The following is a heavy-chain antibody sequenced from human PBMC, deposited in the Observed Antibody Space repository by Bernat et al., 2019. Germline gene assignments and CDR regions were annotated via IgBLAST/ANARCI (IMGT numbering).Heavy chain of an antibody. J-gene: IGHJ4*02. CDR1: GFTVSSNY. Sequence: EVQLVESGGGLIQPGGSLRLSCAASGFTVSSNYMSWVRQAPGKGLEWGSVIYSGGSTYYADSVKGRFTISRDNSKNTLYLQMNSLRAEDTAVYYCARQSDSYGFGLFDYWGQGTLVTVSS. CDR2: IYSGGST. CDR3: ARQSDSYGFGLFDY. D-gene: IGHD5-18*01. V-gene: IGHV3-53*01.